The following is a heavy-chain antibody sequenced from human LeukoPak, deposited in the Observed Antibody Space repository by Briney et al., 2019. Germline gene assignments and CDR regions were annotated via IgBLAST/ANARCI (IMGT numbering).Heavy chain of an antibody. CDR3: ARVAGSIDY. CDR1: GYTFTTYD. D-gene: IGHD6-19*01. V-gene: IGHV1-8*03. J-gene: IGHJ4*02. Sequence: GASVKVSCKASGYTFTTYDINWVRQATGQGLEWMGWMNPNSGYTGYAQKFQGRVTITRDTSISTAYKELSSLRSEDTAVYYCARVAGSIDYWGQGTLVTVS. CDR2: MNPNSGYT.